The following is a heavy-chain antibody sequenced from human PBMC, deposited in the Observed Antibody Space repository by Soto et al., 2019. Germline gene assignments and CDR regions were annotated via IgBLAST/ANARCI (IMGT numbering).Heavy chain of an antibody. V-gene: IGHV3-7*01. CDR1: GFTFSSYW. Sequence: GGSLRLSCAASGFTFSSYWMSWVRQAPGKGLEWVANIKQDGSEKYYVDSVKGRFTISRDNAKNSPYLQMNSLRAEDTAVYYCARSLSAYGSSMDVWGKGTTVTVSS. CDR2: IKQDGSEK. J-gene: IGHJ6*03. D-gene: IGHD3-10*01. CDR3: ARSLSAYGSSMDV.